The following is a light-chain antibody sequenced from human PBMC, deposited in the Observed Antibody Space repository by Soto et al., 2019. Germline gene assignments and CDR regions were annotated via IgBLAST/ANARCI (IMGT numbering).Light chain of an antibody. CDR1: QSVSSY. V-gene: IGKV3-15*01. CDR3: QPYKKRAPP. CDR2: GVS. Sequence: EIVLTQSPGTLSVSPGERATLSCRASQSVSSYLAWYQQKPGQAPRLLIYGVSTRANGVPARFSGSAPGTVFTLTISSLQSEDFAVYDCQPYKKRAPPFGAGAKVDIK. J-gene: IGKJ4*01.